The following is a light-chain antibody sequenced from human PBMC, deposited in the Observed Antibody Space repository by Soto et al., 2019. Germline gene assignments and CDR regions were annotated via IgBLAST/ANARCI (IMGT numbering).Light chain of an antibody. J-gene: IGKJ1*01. CDR1: QSINYN. Sequence: DIQMTQSPSTLSASVGDRVTLTCQASQSINYNLAWYQLKAGKAPKILIYDASNLETGVPSRFSGSGSGTEFTLTISSLQPEDFATYYCQQYKSCPRTFGQGTKVELK. CDR3: QQYKSCPRT. CDR2: DAS. V-gene: IGKV1-33*01.